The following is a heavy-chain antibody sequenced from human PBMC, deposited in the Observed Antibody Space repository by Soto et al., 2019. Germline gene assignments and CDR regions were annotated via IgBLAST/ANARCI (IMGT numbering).Heavy chain of an antibody. Sequence: GGSLRLPCGPPGFTFSDYYMSWIRQAPGKGLEWVSYISSRSSTIFYADSVKGRFTISRDNVKNSLYLQMNSLRVEDTAVYYCASGTNGAFFVYWGQGILVTVS. CDR2: ISSRSSTI. CDR1: GFTFSDYY. J-gene: IGHJ4*02. CDR3: ASGTNGAFFVY. D-gene: IGHD2-8*01. V-gene: IGHV3-11*01.